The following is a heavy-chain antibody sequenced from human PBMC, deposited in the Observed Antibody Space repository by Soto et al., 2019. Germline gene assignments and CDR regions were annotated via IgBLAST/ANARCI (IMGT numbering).Heavy chain of an antibody. V-gene: IGHV3-74*01. CDR3: ATAEVDY. Sequence: TXGSLRLSCAASGFTFCNYLMHWVRQAPGKGLEWVSRMNSDGSTTNYADSVKGRFTVSRDNARNTLHLQMNSLRAEDTAVYYCATAEVDYWGPGNLATVSS. CDR2: MNSDGSTT. J-gene: IGHJ4*02. CDR1: GFTFCNYL.